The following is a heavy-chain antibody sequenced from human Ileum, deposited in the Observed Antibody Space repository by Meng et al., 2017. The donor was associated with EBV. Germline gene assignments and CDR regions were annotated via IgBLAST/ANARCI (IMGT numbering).Heavy chain of an antibody. CDR2: FSVYNGNT. D-gene: IGHD3-10*01. Sequence: QVQAAQSGGEVKRPGASVKVSCKASGYTFSTYWMHWVRQAPGQGLEWMGWFSVYNGNTIYAQKLQDRVTMTTDTSTSTAYMELRSLRSDDTAVYYCARGQNYYGSGSLIDYWGQGTLVTVSS. V-gene: IGHV1-18*04. J-gene: IGHJ4*02. CDR1: GYTFSTYW. CDR3: ARGQNYYGSGSLIDY.